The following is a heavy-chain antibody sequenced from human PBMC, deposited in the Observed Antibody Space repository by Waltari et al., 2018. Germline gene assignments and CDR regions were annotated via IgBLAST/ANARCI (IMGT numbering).Heavy chain of an antibody. CDR1: GGSISSYY. J-gene: IGHJ4*02. CDR2: IYYSGIT. V-gene: IGHV4-59*01. D-gene: IGHD6-6*01. CDR3: ARGRRQLVHGSPYYFDY. Sequence: QVQLQESGPGLVKPSETLSLTCTVSGGSISSYYWSWIRQPPGKGLEWIGYIYYSGITNYNPALKSRVTISGDTSKNQFSLKLSSVTAADTAVYYCARGRRQLVHGSPYYFDYWGQGTLVTVSS.